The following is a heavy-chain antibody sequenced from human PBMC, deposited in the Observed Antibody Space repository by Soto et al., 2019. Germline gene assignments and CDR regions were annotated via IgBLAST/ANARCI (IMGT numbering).Heavy chain of an antibody. CDR2: IIPIFGIA. CDR3: AGPTREWLPPARDYYYGMDV. CDR1: GGTFSSYA. V-gene: IGHV1-69*17. D-gene: IGHD3-3*01. J-gene: IGHJ6*02. Sequence: QVQLVQSGAEVKKPGSSVKVSCKASGGTFSSYAISWVRQAPGQGLEWMGGIIPIFGIANYAQKFQGRVTITADKSTSTAYMELSSLRSEDTAVYYCAGPTREWLPPARDYYYGMDVWGQGTTVTVSS.